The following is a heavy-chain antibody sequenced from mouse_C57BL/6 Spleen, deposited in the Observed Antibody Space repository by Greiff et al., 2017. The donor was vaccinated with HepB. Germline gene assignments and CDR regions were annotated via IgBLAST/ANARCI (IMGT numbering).Heavy chain of an antibody. CDR3: ARGGFAY. Sequence: QVQLQQPGAELVMPGASVKLSCKASGYTFTNYWMHWVKQRPGQGLEWIGEIDPSDSYTNYNQKFKGKSTLTVDKSSSTAYMQLSSLTSEDSAVYYCARGGFAYWGQGTLVTVSA. V-gene: IGHV1-69*01. J-gene: IGHJ3*01. CDR1: GYTFTNYW. CDR2: IDPSDSYT.